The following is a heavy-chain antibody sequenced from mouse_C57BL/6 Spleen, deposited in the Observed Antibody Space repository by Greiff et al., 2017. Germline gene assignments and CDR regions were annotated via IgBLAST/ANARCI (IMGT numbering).Heavy chain of an antibody. V-gene: IGHV1-26*01. CDR1: GYTFTDYY. Sequence: EVQLQQSGPELVKPGASVKISCKASGYTFTDYYMNWVKQSHGKSLEWIGDINPNNGGTSYNQKFKGKATLTVDKSSSTAYMELRSLTSEDSAVYYCASVYYGNAMDYWGQGTSVTVSS. CDR2: INPNNGGT. J-gene: IGHJ4*01. D-gene: IGHD1-1*01. CDR3: ASVYYGNAMDY.